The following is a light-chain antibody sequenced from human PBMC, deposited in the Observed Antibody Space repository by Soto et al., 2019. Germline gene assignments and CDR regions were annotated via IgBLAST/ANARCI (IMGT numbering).Light chain of an antibody. CDR2: DAS. V-gene: IGKV1-5*01. CDR1: QNISHY. CDR3: QQYKSDST. Sequence: DIQMTQSPSSLCASVGDSVTITCRASQNISHYLARYQQKPGKAPKFLIYDASTLQGGIPSRFSGSGSGTKFTLIIRSLQPDDFATYYCQQYKSDSTFGQGTKLGIK. J-gene: IGKJ2*01.